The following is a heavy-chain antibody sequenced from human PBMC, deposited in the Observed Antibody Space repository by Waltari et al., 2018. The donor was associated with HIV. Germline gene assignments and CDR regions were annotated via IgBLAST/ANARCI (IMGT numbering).Heavy chain of an antibody. CDR1: GFIFSTSW. CDR3: SRKLYYYDTSVLGWFDP. D-gene: IGHD3-22*01. V-gene: IGHV3-7*01. J-gene: IGHJ5*02. Sequence: ESGGGLVQPGGSLRLSCSASGFIFSTSWMSWVRQAPGQGLEWVATIKRDGSEKYYVDSVKGRFTISRDNAKNSLFLQMNSLRDEDTAVYYCSRKLYYYDTSVLGWFDPWGQGTLVTVSS. CDR2: IKRDGSEK.